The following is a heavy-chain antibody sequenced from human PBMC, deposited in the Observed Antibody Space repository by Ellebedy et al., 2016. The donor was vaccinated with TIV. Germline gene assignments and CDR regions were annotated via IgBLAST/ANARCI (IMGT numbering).Heavy chain of an antibody. Sequence: ASVKVSXXASGYTFTSYDINWVRQATGQGLEWMGWMNPNSGNTGYAQKFQGRVTITADESTSTAYMELSSLRSEDTAVYYCARDGRRDGYNYVFDYWGQGTLVTVSS. CDR1: GYTFTSYD. CDR2: MNPNSGNT. D-gene: IGHD5-24*01. J-gene: IGHJ4*02. V-gene: IGHV1-8*01. CDR3: ARDGRRDGYNYVFDY.